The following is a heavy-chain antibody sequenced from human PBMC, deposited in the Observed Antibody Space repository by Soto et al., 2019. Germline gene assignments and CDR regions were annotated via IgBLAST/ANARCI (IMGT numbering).Heavy chain of an antibody. V-gene: IGHV3-48*01. J-gene: IGHJ4*02. D-gene: IGHD6-19*01. Sequence: EVQLVESGGGLVQPGGSLRLSCAASGFTFSSYSMNWVRQAPGKGLEWVSYIGSSGNTIYYADSVKGRFTISRDNVKNSLYLQINSLRAEDTAVYYCARQGIAVAVDYWGQGTLVTVSS. CDR3: ARQGIAVAVDY. CDR2: IGSSGNTI. CDR1: GFTFSSYS.